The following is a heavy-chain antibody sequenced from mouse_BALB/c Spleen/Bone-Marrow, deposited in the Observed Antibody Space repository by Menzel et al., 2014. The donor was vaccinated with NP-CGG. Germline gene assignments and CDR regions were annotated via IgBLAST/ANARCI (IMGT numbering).Heavy chain of an antibody. Sequence: EVKLVESGGGLVQPGGSRKLSCAASGFTFSSFGMHWVRQAPERGLEWVAYISSGSSTIFYADTVKGRFTISRDNPKNTLFLQMTSLRSEDTAMYYCTRGGNWEDFDYWGQGATRTGSS. CDR3: TRGGNWEDFDY. CDR2: ISSGSSTI. J-gene: IGHJ2*01. V-gene: IGHV5-17*02. CDR1: GFTFSSFG. D-gene: IGHD4-1*01.